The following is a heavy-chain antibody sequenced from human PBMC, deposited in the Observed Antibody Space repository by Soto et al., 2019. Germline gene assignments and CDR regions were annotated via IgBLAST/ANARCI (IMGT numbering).Heavy chain of an antibody. D-gene: IGHD2-15*01. V-gene: IGHV4-30-4*01. CDR1: GGSISSGDYY. CDR3: ARDYCSGGSCYGYYYYGMDV. CDR2: IYYSGST. J-gene: IGHJ6*02. Sequence: SETLSLTCTVSGGSISSGDYYWSWIRQPPGKGLEWIGYIYYSGSTYYNPSLKSRVTISVDTSKNQFSLKLSSVTAADTAVYYCARDYCSGGSCYGYYYYGMDVWGQGTTLTGSS.